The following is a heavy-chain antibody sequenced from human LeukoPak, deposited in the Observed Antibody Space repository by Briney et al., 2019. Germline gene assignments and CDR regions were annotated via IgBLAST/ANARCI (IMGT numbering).Heavy chain of an antibody. V-gene: IGHV3-23*01. CDR1: GFSLSSYA. J-gene: IGHJ4*02. D-gene: IGHD1-26*01. CDR2: TSSSDAGK. Sequence: GGSLRLSCTVSGFSLSSYALSWVRRAPGKGLEWVSATSSSDAGKYYADSVRGRFTISRDNSKNTLYLQMNSLRAQDTAVYYCAKDKEMGATTGFFDYWGQGTLVTVSS. CDR3: AKDKEMGATTGFFDY.